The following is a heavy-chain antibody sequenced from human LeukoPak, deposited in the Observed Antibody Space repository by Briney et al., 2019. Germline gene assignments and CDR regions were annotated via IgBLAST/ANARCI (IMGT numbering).Heavy chain of an antibody. Sequence: GASVKVSCKVSGYTLTELSMHWVRQAPGKGLEWMGGFDPEDGETIYAQKFQGRVTTTEDTSTDTAYMELSSLRSEDTAVYYCATPGGSVVGAFYDWGQGTLVTVSS. CDR2: FDPEDGET. V-gene: IGHV1-24*01. CDR1: GYTLTELS. D-gene: IGHD2-15*01. CDR3: ATPGGSVVGAFYD. J-gene: IGHJ4*02.